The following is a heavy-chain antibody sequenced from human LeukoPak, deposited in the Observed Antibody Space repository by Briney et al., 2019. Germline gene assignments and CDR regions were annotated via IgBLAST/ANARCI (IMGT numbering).Heavy chain of an antibody. CDR2: ICAYNGST. CDR1: GYTFTGYG. V-gene: IGHV1-18*01. Sequence: ASVKVSCKASGYTFTGYGISCGPPGPGEGLWRMGWICAYNGSTNYAQKLQGRVTMTTATSTSTAYMELRSLRSDDTAVYYGAREERGYSCGYGGFDPWGQGTLVTVSS. D-gene: IGHD5-18*01. CDR3: AREERGYSCGYGGFDP. J-gene: IGHJ5*02.